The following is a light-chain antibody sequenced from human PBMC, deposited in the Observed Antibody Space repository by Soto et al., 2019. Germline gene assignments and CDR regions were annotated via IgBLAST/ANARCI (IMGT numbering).Light chain of an antibody. CDR1: SSDVGGYNY. J-gene: IGLJ2*01. Sequence: QSALTQPASVSGSPGQSITISCTGTSSDVGGYNYVSWYQHHPGKAPKLVLYDVSDRPSGVSNRFSGSKSGNTASLTISGLQAEDEADFYCSSYTSSSIVVFGGGTKLTVL. V-gene: IGLV2-14*03. CDR2: DVS. CDR3: SSYTSSSIVV.